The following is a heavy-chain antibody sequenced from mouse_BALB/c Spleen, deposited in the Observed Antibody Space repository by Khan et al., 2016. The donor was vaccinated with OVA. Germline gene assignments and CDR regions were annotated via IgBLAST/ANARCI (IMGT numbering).Heavy chain of an antibody. CDR1: GDSITSGY. Sequence: EVQLQESGPSLVKPSQTLSLTCSVTGDSITSGYWCWIRKFPGNKLEYMGYILYSGSSYYNPSLKSRISITRHTSQYPYYLQLNSVTTEDTATYYFARSTYRYAFAYWGQVTLVTVSA. V-gene: IGHV3-8*02. CDR2: ILYSGSS. D-gene: IGHD2-14*01. CDR3: ARSTYRYAFAY. J-gene: IGHJ3*01.